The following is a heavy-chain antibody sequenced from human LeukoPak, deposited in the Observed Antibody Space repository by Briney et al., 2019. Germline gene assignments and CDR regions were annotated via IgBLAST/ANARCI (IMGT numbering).Heavy chain of an antibody. CDR1: GGSISSYY. D-gene: IGHD4-17*01. CDR2: IYYSGST. V-gene: IGHV4-59*01. CDR3: ARYGKIYGDYDNYFDY. Sequence: SETLSLTCTVSGGSISSYYWSWIRQPPGKGLEWIGYIYYSGSTNYNPSLKSRVTISVDTSKNQFSLKLSSVTAADTAVYYCARYGKIYGDYDNYFDYRGQGTLVTVSS. J-gene: IGHJ4*02.